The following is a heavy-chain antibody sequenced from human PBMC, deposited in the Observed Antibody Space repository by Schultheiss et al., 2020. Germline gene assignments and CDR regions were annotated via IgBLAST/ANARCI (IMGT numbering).Heavy chain of an antibody. J-gene: IGHJ6*02. CDR2: IIPIFGTA. CDR3: ARDNYLPFYYYYGMDV. D-gene: IGHD4-11*01. V-gene: IGHV1-69*13. Sequence: SVKVSCKASGGTFSSYAISWVRQAPGQGLEWMGGIIPIFGTANYAQKFQGRVTITADESTSTAYMELSSLRSEDTAVYYCARDNYLPFYYYYGMDVWGQGTTVTVSS. CDR1: GGTFSSYA.